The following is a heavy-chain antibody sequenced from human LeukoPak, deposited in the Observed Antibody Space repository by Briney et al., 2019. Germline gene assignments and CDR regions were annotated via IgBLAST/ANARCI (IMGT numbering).Heavy chain of an antibody. Sequence: GGSLRLSCAASGFTFSSYGMSWVRQAPGKGLEWVSAISGSGGSTYYADSVKGRFTISRDNSKNTLYLQMNSLRAEDTAVYYCAKTKGYSYAFDYWGQGTLVTVSS. CDR3: AKTKGYSYAFDY. J-gene: IGHJ4*02. CDR1: GFTFSSYG. D-gene: IGHD5-18*01. CDR2: ISGSGGST. V-gene: IGHV3-23*01.